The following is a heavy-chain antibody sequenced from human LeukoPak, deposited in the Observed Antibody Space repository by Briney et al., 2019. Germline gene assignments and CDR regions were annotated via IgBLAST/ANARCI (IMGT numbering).Heavy chain of an antibody. J-gene: IGHJ5*02. Sequence: SVKVSCKASGGTFSGYAISWVRQAPGQGLEWMGGIIPIFGTANYAQKFQGRVTITTDESTSTAYMELSSLRSEDTAVYYCARERNIVVVPAAVWIDPWGQGTLVTVSS. D-gene: IGHD2-2*01. CDR1: GGTFSGYA. V-gene: IGHV1-69*05. CDR3: ARERNIVVVPAAVWIDP. CDR2: IIPIFGTA.